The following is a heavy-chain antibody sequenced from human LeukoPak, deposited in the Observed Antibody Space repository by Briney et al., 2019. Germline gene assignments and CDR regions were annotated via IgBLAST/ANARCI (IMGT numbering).Heavy chain of an antibody. D-gene: IGHD1-1*01. J-gene: IGHJ4*02. V-gene: IGHV1-2*06. CDR1: GYTFSGYF. CDR3: ARDLSSTPNWELDH. CDR2: INAGSGDT. Sequence: ASVKVSCKASGYTFSGYFVHWVRQAPGQGLEWMGRINAGSGDTEFAQKFQGRVTMTRDTFVITAYMEVSGLTSDDTAMYYCARDLSSTPNWELDHWGQGTLVTVSS.